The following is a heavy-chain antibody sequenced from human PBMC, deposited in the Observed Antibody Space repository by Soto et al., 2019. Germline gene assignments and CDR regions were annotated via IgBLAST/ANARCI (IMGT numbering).Heavy chain of an antibody. J-gene: IGHJ4*02. CDR1: DDSINSDKYY. D-gene: IGHD1-26*01. CDR2: IYYRGNA. V-gene: IGHV4-39*01. Sequence: QLQLQESGPGLVKPSETLSLTCSVSDDSINSDKYYWGWIRQPPGKGLEWIGSIYYRGNAYYNPSLPTPLTISLDTSTSQFSLKLNSVTAADSAVYFCVRLERLATLSYYFDFWGPGALVTVSS. CDR3: VRLERLATLSYYFDF.